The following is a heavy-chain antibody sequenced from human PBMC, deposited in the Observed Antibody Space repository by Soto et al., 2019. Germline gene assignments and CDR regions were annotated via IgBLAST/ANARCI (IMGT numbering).Heavy chain of an antibody. CDR1: GYTFTTSW. CDR3: TRQHGSGSYYPFGF. CDR2: IYPGDSDI. J-gene: IGHJ4*02. V-gene: IGHV5-51*01. Sequence: PGESLKISCKASGYTFTTSWIAWVRQMPGQGLEWMGIIYPGDSDIRYSPSFQGHVSISADKSTSTAYLQWTILEASDSGIYYCTRQHGSGSYYPFGFWGQGTLV. D-gene: IGHD3-10*01.